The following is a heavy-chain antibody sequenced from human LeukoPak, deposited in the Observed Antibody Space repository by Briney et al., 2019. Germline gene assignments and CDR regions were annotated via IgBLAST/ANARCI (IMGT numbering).Heavy chain of an antibody. D-gene: IGHD6-13*01. CDR3: ARGSSGYSTT. CDR1: GFTLSSYW. Sequence: GGSLRLSCAASGFTLSSYWMHWVRQAPGKGLVWVSRINSDGSTTNYADSVQGRFSISRDNAKNTLYLQMNSLRADDTAVYYCARGSSGYSTTWGQGTLVTVSS. J-gene: IGHJ5*02. CDR2: INSDGSTT. V-gene: IGHV3-74*01.